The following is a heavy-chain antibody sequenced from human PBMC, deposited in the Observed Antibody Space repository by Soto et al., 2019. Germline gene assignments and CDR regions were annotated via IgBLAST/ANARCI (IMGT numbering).Heavy chain of an antibody. CDR3: AKGLGSGYYYSYFDY. J-gene: IGHJ4*02. CDR1: GFTFSSYG. V-gene: IGHV3-30*18. CDR2: ISYDGSNK. D-gene: IGHD3-22*01. Sequence: GGSLRLSCAASGFTFSSYGMHWVRQAPGKGLEWVAVISYDGSNKYYADSVKGRFTISRDNSKNTLYLQMNSLRAEDTAVYYCAKGLGSGYYYSYFDYWGQGTLVTVSS.